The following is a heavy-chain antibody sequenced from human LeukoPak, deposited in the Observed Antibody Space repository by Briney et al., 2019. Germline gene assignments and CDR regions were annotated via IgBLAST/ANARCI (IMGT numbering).Heavy chain of an antibody. Sequence: SQTLSLTCAISGDSVSSNSAAWTWIRQSPSRGLEWLGRTYYRSKWYNDYAVSVKSRITINPDTSKNQFSLQLNSVTPEDTAVYYCARVAVTAYYYYYGMDVWGQGTTVTVSS. D-gene: IGHD2-21*02. CDR3: ARVAVTAYYYYYGMDV. J-gene: IGHJ6*02. V-gene: IGHV6-1*01. CDR2: TYYRSKWYN. CDR1: GDSVSSNSAA.